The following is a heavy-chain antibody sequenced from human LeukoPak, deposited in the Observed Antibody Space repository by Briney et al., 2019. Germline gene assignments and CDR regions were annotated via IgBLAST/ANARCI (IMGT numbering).Heavy chain of an antibody. J-gene: IGHJ4*02. CDR1: GFTFSTYA. Sequence: GGSLRLSCAASGFTFSTYAMTWVRQAPGKGLDWVSTINSSGGSTYYADSVKGRFTISRDNSQNTLYLQMNSLRAEDTAVYYCAKLGGSGSYRLYYFDHWGQRTLVTVSS. CDR3: AKLGGSGSYRLYYFDH. V-gene: IGHV3-23*01. CDR2: INSSGGST. D-gene: IGHD3-10*01.